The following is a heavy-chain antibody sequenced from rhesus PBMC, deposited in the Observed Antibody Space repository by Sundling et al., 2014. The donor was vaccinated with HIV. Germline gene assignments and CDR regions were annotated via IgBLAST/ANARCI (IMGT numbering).Heavy chain of an antibody. V-gene: IGHV4-143*01. J-gene: IGHJ4*01. CDR2: IYSRSGNT. CDR3: VNPTGEN. CDR1: GGSISGPYG. D-gene: IGHD7-45*01. Sequence: QVQLKESGPGLLKPSETLSLTCAVSGGSISGPYGWDWVRQSPGKGLEWIGSIYSRSGNTYYSPSLKSRLTISTDTSKNQFSLKLKSVTAADTAVYYCVNPTGENWGQGVLVTVSS.